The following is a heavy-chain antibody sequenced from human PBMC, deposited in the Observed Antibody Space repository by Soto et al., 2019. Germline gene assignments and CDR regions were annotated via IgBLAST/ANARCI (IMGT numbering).Heavy chain of an antibody. CDR1: GFIFSNTG. CDR2: MRKDGGET. Sequence: GGSLRLSCAASGFIFSNTGMTWVRQAQGKGLEWVANMRKDGGETSYGDSVKGRFKTSRDNAKNSLYLQMNTLRAEDTGVYYCSQMWFEYCAQG. D-gene: IGHD2-21*01. CDR3: SQMWFEY. V-gene: IGHV3-7*01. J-gene: IGHJ4*02.